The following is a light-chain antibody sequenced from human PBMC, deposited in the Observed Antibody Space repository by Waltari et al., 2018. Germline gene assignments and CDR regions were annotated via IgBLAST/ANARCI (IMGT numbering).Light chain of an antibody. CDR1: SSEGGGYNS. Sequence: QAALTLPASVAGCPGRWMTISGTGTSSEGGGYNSVAWYPQPPGKAPTLMSFDVIDRPSRVSHRLPGSQSGHPASLTHSGLQAANEAHYYCSSYTSSRTRVFGCGSKLTVL. J-gene: IGLJ2*01. CDR3: SSYTSSRTRV. CDR2: DVI. V-gene: IGLV2-14*01.